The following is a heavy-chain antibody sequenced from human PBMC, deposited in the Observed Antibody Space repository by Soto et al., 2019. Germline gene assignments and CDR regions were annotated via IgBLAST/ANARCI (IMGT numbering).Heavy chain of an antibody. J-gene: IGHJ4*02. CDR1: GFTFSSYG. V-gene: IGHV3-30*18. CDR2: ISYDGSNK. CDR3: AKGGRGVIITAAFDY. Sequence: QVQLVESGGGVVQPGRSLRLSCAASGFTFSSYGMHWVRQAPGKGLEWVAVISYDGSNKYYADSVKGRFTISRDNSKNTLYLQMNSLRAEDTAVYYCAKGGRGVIITAAFDYWGQGTLVTVSS. D-gene: IGHD3-10*01.